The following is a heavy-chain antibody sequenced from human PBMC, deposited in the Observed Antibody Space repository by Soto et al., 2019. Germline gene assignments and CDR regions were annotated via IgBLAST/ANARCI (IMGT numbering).Heavy chain of an antibody. CDR2: ISISGGTI. Sequence: VGSLRLSCAASGFTFSDYYMSWIRQAPGKGLEWLSYISISGGTIYYADSVKGRFSISRDNAKNSLYLQLSSLRAEDTAVYFCARERARVFDSWGQGTLVTVSS. CDR3: ARERARVFDS. V-gene: IGHV3-11*01. J-gene: IGHJ4*02. CDR1: GFTFSDYY.